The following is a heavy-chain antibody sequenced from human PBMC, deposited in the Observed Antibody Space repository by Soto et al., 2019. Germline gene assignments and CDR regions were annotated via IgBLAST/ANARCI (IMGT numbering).Heavy chain of an antibody. J-gene: IGHJ5*02. CDR3: ARGLVNSAAAAAQVEEDSSPNWFDP. CDR2: INHSGST. CDR1: GGSFSGYY. D-gene: IGHD6-13*01. V-gene: IGHV4-34*01. Sequence: SETLSLTCAVYGGSFSGYYWSWIRQPPGKGLEWIGEINHSGSTNYNPSLKSRVTISVDTSKNQFSLKLSSVTAADTAVYYCARGLVNSAAAAAQVEEDSSPNWFDPWGQGTLVTVSS.